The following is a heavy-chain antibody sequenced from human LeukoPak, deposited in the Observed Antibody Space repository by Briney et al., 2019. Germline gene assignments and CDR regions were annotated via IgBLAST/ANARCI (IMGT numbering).Heavy chain of an antibody. CDR2: ISYDGSNK. D-gene: IGHD4-17*01. CDR1: GFTFSSYA. CDR3: ARGESRGDLTHFDY. Sequence: GGSLRLSCAASGFTFSSYAMHWVRQAPGKGLEWVAVISYDGSNKYYADSVKGRFTISRDNSKNTLYLQMNSPRAEDTAVYYCARGESRGDLTHFDYWGQGTLVTVSS. J-gene: IGHJ4*02. V-gene: IGHV3-30*04.